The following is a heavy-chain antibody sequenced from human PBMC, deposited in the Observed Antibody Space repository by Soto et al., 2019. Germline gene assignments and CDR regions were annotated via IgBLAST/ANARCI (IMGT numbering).Heavy chain of an antibody. CDR1: GGSFSAYY. J-gene: IGHJ6*02. D-gene: IGHD3-10*01. CDR3: ARGNYGSGSYYTFGMDV. CDR2: INHSGST. V-gene: IGHV4-34*01. Sequence: SETLSLTCAVYGGSFSAYYWSWIRQPPGKGLEWIGEINHSGSTNYNPSLKSRVTMSLDTSKNQFSQKLSSVTAADTAVYYCARGNYGSGSYYTFGMDVWGQGTTVTVSS.